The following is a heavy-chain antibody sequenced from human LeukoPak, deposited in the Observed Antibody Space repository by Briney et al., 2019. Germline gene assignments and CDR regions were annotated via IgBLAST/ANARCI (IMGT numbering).Heavy chain of an antibody. CDR3: ARDLHYYVAMDV. Sequence: GGSLGLSCAASGFTFTNFGMHWVRQAPGKGLEWVAVIAYDGNNKYYADSVRGRFTISRDNSKNTLYLQMNSLRGEDTALYYCARDLHYYVAMDVWGQGTTVTVSS. D-gene: IGHD3-10*02. CDR1: GFTFTNFG. J-gene: IGHJ6*02. CDR2: IAYDGNNK. V-gene: IGHV3-30*03.